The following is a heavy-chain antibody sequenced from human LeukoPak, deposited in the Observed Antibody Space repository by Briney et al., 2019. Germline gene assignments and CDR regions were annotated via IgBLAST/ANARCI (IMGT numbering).Heavy chain of an antibody. D-gene: IGHD3-22*01. V-gene: IGHV3-23*01. CDR3: AKRRNYYDSSGYSYYFDY. CDR2: ISGSGGST. Sequence: GGSLRLSCAASGFTFSSYAMSWVRQAPGKGLEWVSAISGSGGSTYYADSVKGRFTISRDNSKNTLYLQMNSLRAEGTAVYYCAKRRNYYDSSGYSYYFDYWGQGTLVTVSS. CDR1: GFTFSSYA. J-gene: IGHJ4*02.